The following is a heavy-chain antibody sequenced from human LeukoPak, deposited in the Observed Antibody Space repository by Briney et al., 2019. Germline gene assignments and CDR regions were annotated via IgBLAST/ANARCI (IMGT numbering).Heavy chain of an antibody. CDR2: INPSGGST. D-gene: IGHD3-22*01. CDR1: NYTFRSYG. CDR3: ARSYYYYDSSGYFDY. V-gene: IGHV1-46*01. Sequence: ASVKVSCKASNYTFRSYGITWVRQAPGQGLEWMGIINPSGGSTSYAQKFQGRVTMTRDTSTSTVYMELSSLRSEDTAVYYCARSYYYYDSSGYFDYWGQGTLVTVSS. J-gene: IGHJ4*02.